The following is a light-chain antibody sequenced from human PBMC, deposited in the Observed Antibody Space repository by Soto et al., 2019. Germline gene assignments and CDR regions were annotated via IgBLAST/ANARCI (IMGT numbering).Light chain of an antibody. CDR3: QQYETFSGT. CDR1: QSVSGW. CDR2: DTS. J-gene: IGKJ1*01. V-gene: IGKV1-5*01. Sequence: DIQMTQSLFTLSASVGETVTVTCRARQSVSGWLAWYRQKPGEAPKLLIYDTSALPRGVPSRFSGSGSGTKFTLTIASLQPDDFATYYCQQYETFSGTFGPGTKVDIK.